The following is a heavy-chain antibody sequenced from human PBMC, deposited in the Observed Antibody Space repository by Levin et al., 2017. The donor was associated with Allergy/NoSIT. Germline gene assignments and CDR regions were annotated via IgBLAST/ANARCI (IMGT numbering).Heavy chain of an antibody. V-gene: IGHV3-74*01. CDR2: IHTDGSGT. CDR3: ARGWSYGMDV. Sequence: TGESLKISCAASGFTFSTYSMHWVRQAPGKGLVCVSRIHTDGSGTTYADSVWGRFTISRDNAKNTLYLQMNSLRAEDTAVYYCARGWSYGMDVWGQGATVTVSS. J-gene: IGHJ6*02. CDR1: GFTFSTYS. D-gene: IGHD2-15*01.